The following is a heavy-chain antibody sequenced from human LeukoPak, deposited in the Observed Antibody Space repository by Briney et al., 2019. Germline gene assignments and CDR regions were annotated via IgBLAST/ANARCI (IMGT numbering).Heavy chain of an antibody. V-gene: IGHV3-23*01. J-gene: IGHJ4*02. Sequence: GGSLRLSCAASGFTFSSYGMSWVRQAPGKGLEWVSGISGNGGSTYYADSVKGRFTISRDTSKNTVYLQMNSLRAEDTAVYYCARDYSSSSGLDYWGQGSLVTVSA. CDR2: ISGNGGST. CDR1: GFTFSSYG. D-gene: IGHD6-6*01. CDR3: ARDYSSSSGLDY.